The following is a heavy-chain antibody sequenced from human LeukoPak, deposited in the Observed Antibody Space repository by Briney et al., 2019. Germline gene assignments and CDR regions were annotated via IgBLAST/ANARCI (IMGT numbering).Heavy chain of an antibody. CDR3: ARVMEVRGVIIKGLDY. CDR1: GYTFTGYY. V-gene: IGHV1-2*02. CDR2: INPNSGGT. D-gene: IGHD3-10*01. J-gene: IGHJ4*02. Sequence: ASVKVSCKASGYTFTGYYMHWVRQAPGQGLEWMGWINPNSGGTNYVQKFQGRVTMTRDTSISTAYMELSRLRSDDTAVYYCARVMEVRGVIIKGLDYWGQGTLVTVSS.